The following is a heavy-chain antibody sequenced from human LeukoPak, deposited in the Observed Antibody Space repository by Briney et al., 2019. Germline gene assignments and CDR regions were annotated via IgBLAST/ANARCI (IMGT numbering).Heavy chain of an antibody. V-gene: IGHV4-38-2*02. CDR1: GYSISSGYY. Sequence: SETLSLTCTVSGYSISSGYYWGWIRQPPGKGLEWIGSIYHSGSTYYNPSLKSRVTISVDTSKNQFPLKLSSVTAADTAVYYCATAVIQDSSGWQFDYWGQGTLVTVSS. J-gene: IGHJ4*02. D-gene: IGHD6-19*01. CDR2: IYHSGST. CDR3: ATAVIQDSSGWQFDY.